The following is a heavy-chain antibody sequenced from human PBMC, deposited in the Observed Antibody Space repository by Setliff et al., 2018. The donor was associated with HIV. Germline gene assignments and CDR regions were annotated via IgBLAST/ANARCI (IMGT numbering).Heavy chain of an antibody. CDR1: GYTFTGYY. D-gene: IGHD3-16*01. J-gene: IGHJ4*02. CDR2: INPNSGGT. V-gene: IGHV1-2*06. CDR3: ARVLGPFDY. Sequence: GASVKVSCKASGYTFTGYYMHWVRQAPGQGLEWMGRINPNSGGTNYAQKFQGRVTMTRDTSISTAYMELNSLRAEDTAVYYCARVLGPFDYWGQGTLVTVSS.